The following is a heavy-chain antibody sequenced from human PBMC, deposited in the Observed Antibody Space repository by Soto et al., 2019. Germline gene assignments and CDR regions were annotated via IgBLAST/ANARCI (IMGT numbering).Heavy chain of an antibody. V-gene: IGHV3-72*01. J-gene: IGHJ4*02. CDR2: SRNKAYSHTT. D-gene: IGHD3-3*01. CDR3: ARREVTIFGVVTDY. CDR1: GFTFSDHY. Sequence: PGGSLRLSCAASGFTFSDHYMDWVRQAPGKGLEWVARSRNKAYSHTTEYAASVKGRFTISRDDSKNSLYLQMNSLKSEDTAVYYCARREVTIFGVVTDYWGQGTLVTVSS.